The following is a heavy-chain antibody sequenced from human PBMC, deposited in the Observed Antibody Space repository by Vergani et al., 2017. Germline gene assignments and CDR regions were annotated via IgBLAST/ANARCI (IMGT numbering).Heavy chain of an antibody. Sequence: VQLVESGGGVVQPGRSLRLSCAASGFTFSSYAMHWVRQAPGKGLEWVSAISGSGGSTYYADSVKGRFTISRDNSKNTLYLQMNSLRAEDTAVYYCAKGGEIAVAGNNWFDPWGQGTLVTVSS. D-gene: IGHD6-19*01. V-gene: IGHV3-23*04. CDR3: AKGGEIAVAGNNWFDP. CDR2: ISGSGGST. J-gene: IGHJ5*02. CDR1: GFTFSSYA.